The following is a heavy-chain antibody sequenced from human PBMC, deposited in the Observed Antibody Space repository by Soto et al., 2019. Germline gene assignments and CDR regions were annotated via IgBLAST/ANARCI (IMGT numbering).Heavy chain of an antibody. D-gene: IGHD6-13*01. Sequence: ASVKVSCKASGYTFTSYDINWVRQATGQGLEWMGWMNPNSGNTGYAQKFQGRVTMTRNTSISTAYMELSSLRSEDTAVYYCARVSRGGSWYADYYYYYGMDVWGQGTMVTVSS. CDR1: GYTFTSYD. J-gene: IGHJ6*02. CDR2: MNPNSGNT. V-gene: IGHV1-8*01. CDR3: ARVSRGGSWYADYYYYYGMDV.